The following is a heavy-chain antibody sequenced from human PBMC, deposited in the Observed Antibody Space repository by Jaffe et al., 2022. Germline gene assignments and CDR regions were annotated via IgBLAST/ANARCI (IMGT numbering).Heavy chain of an antibody. V-gene: IGHV3-9*01. D-gene: IGHD3-16*01. J-gene: IGHJ4*02. Sequence: EVQLVESGGGLVQPGRSLRLSCAASGFTFDDYAMHWVRQAPGKGLEWVSGISWNSGSIGYADSVKGRFTISRDNAKNSLYLQMNSLRAEDTALYYCAKDIGLRLEGFDYWGQGTLVTVSS. CDR2: ISWNSGSI. CDR1: GFTFDDYA. CDR3: AKDIGLRLEGFDY.